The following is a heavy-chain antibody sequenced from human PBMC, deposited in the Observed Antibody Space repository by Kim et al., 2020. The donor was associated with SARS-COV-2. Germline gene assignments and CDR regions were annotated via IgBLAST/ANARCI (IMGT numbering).Heavy chain of an antibody. Sequence: SLNTRVTISVDTSKNQFSLKLSSVTAADTAVYYCARVTSSSAVAGTMVDPWGQGTLVTVSS. V-gene: IGHV4-39*07. J-gene: IGHJ5*02. D-gene: IGHD6-19*01. CDR3: ARVTSSSAVAGTMVDP.